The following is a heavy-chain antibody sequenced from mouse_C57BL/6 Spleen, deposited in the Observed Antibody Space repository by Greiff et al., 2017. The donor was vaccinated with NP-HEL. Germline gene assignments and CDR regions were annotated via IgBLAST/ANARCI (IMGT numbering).Heavy chain of an antibody. Sequence: EVKLVESEGGLVQPGSSMKLSCTASGFTFSDYYMAWVRQVPEKGLEWVANINYDGSSTYYLDSLKSRFIISRDNAKNILYLQMSSLKSEDTATYYCARQGLRRTGDVWGTGTTVTVSS. J-gene: IGHJ1*03. D-gene: IGHD2-4*01. V-gene: IGHV5-16*01. CDR2: INYDGSST. CDR1: GFTFSDYY. CDR3: ARQGLRRTGDV.